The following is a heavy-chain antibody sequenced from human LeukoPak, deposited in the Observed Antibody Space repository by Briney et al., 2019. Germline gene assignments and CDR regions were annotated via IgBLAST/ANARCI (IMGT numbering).Heavy chain of an antibody. Sequence: SETLSLTCAVSGYSISSGYYWGWIRQPPGKGLEWIGSIYHSGSTYYNPSLKSRVTISVDTSKNQFSLKLSSVTAADTAVYYCARRDCGGDCSYDYWGQGNLVTVSS. V-gene: IGHV4-38-2*01. CDR1: GYSISSGYY. D-gene: IGHD2-21*01. J-gene: IGHJ4*02. CDR2: IYHSGST. CDR3: ARRDCGGDCSYDY.